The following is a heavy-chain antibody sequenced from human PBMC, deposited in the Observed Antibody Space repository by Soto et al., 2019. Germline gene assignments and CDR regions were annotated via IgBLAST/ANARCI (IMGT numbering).Heavy chain of an antibody. V-gene: IGHV1-18*04. J-gene: IGHJ4*02. D-gene: IGHD6-19*01. CDR2: ISAYNGNT. CDR3: ARDRLVAVAGTGY. Sequence: QVQLVQSGAEVKKPGASVKVSCKASGYTFTSYGISWGRQAPGQGLEWMGWISAYNGNTNYAQNFQGRDTMTPATSTSTAYMELRSLRSDDTAVYYCARDRLVAVAGTGYWGQGTLVTVSS. CDR1: GYTFTSYG.